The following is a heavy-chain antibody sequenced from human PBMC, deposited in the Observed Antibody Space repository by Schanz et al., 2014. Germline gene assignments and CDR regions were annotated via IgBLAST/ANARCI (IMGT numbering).Heavy chain of an antibody. CDR1: GFTFSDYY. Sequence: QVHLVESGGGLVKPGGSLRLSCAASGFTFSDYYMTWIRQAPGKGLEWVSYINGGGETTYYADSVRGRFTFSRDNSKNTLYLQMNSLRAEDTAVYYCARRKHAFDIWGQGTMVTVSS. CDR3: ARRKHAFDI. CDR2: INGGGETT. V-gene: IGHV3-11*04. J-gene: IGHJ3*02.